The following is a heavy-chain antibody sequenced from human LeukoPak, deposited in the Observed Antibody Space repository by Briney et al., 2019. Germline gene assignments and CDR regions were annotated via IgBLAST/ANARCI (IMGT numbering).Heavy chain of an antibody. CDR2: IRYDGSNK. J-gene: IGHJ4*02. Sequence: GGSLRLSCAASGFTFSSYGMHWVRQAPGKGLEWVAFIRYDGSNKYYADSVKGRFTISRDNSKNTLYLQMNSLRAEDTAVYYCAKVRGDLYCSSTSCSLPDDYWGQGTLVTVSS. D-gene: IGHD2-2*01. CDR3: AKVRGDLYCSSTSCSLPDDY. V-gene: IGHV3-30*02. CDR1: GFTFSSYG.